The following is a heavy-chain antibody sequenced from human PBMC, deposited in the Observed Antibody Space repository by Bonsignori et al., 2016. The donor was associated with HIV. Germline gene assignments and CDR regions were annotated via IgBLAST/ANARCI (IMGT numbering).Heavy chain of an antibody. CDR3: ARSGRLPYSSSWYYFDY. V-gene: IGHV3-13*01. D-gene: IGHD6-13*01. CDR2: IGTTDDT. J-gene: IGHJ4*02. CDR1: GFTFSTYD. Sequence: GESLKISCAASGFTFSTYDMHWVRQAPGKGLEWVSAIGTTDDTYYPGSMKGRFTISRENAKNSLYLQMTSLGAGDTAVYYCARSGRLPYSSSWYYFDYWGQGALVTVSS.